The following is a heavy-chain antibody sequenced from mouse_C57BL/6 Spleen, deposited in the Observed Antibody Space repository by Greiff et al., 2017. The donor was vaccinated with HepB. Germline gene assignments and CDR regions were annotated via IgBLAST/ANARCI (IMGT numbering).Heavy chain of an antibody. CDR1: GYTFTSYG. CDR2: IYPRSGNT. V-gene: IGHV1-81*01. D-gene: IGHD3-2*02. CDR3: ARGRTAQANYYAMDY. J-gene: IGHJ4*01. Sequence: QVQLQQSGAELARPGASVKLSCKASGYTFTSYGISWVKQRTGQGLEWIGEIYPRSGNTYYNEKFKGKATLTADKSSSTAYMELRSLTSEDSAVYFCARGRTAQANYYAMDYWGQGTSVTVSS.